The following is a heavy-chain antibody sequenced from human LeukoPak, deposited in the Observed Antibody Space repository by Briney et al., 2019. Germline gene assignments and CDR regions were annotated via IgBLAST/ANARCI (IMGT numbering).Heavy chain of an antibody. CDR1: GGSISNYF. D-gene: IGHD4-11*01. Sequence: PSETLSLTCTVSGGSISNYFWSWIRQPPGKGLEWIGYISYSGSTNYNPSPKSRVTISVDTSRNQFSLKLTSVTAADTAVYYCARHQSNYLSYYFAYWGQGTLVTVSS. V-gene: IGHV4-59*08. CDR3: ARHQSNYLSYYFAY. CDR2: ISYSGST. J-gene: IGHJ4*02.